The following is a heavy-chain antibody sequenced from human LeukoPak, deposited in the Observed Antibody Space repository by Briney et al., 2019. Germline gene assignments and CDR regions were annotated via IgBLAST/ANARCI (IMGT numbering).Heavy chain of an antibody. V-gene: IGHV3-9*01. CDR3: AKSRGYHGSGRGPFDY. CDR1: GFTFDDYA. CDR2: ITWNSGNI. Sequence: GGSLRLSCAASGFTFDDYAMHWVRQAPGKGLEWVSGITWNSGNIAQADSVKGRFTISRDNAKNSLHLQMDSLRPEDTALYYCAKSRGYHGSGRGPFDYWGQGTLVTASS. D-gene: IGHD3-10*01. J-gene: IGHJ4*02.